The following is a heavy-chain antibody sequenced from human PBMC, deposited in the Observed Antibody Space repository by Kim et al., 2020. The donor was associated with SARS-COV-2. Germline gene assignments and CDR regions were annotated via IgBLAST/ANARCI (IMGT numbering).Heavy chain of an antibody. J-gene: IGHJ4*02. CDR1: GFTVSSNY. D-gene: IGHD3-10*01. CDR3: ARDGSGSLTYYFDY. CDR2: IYSGGST. Sequence: GGSLRLSCAASGFTVSSNYMSWVRQAPGKGLEWVSVIYSGGSTYYADSVKGRFTISRDNSKNTLYLQMNSLRAEDTAVYYCARDGSGSLTYYFDYWGQGTLVTVSS. V-gene: IGHV3-53*01.